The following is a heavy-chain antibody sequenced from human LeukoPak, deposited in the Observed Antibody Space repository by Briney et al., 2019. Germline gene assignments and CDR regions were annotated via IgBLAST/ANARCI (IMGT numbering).Heavy chain of an antibody. CDR3: VKDGGMATDRGFEN. Sequence: PGGSLRLSCSASGFTFSSYAMHWVRQAPGKGLEYVSAISSNGGSTYYADSVKGRFTISRGNSKNTLYLQMSSLRAEDTAVYYCVKDGGMATDRGFENWGQGTLVTVSS. D-gene: IGHD5-24*01. CDR1: GFTFSSYA. V-gene: IGHV3-64D*09. CDR2: ISSNGGST. J-gene: IGHJ1*01.